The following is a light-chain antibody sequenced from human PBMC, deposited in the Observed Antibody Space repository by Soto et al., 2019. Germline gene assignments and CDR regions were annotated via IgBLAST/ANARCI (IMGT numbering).Light chain of an antibody. CDR3: QQYGSSPLT. CDR2: GAS. CDR1: ESVSNF. J-gene: IGKJ4*01. Sequence: ENVFTQSPATLSLSPGERATLSCRASESVSNFLVWYQQKPGQAPRLLIYGASSRATGIPDRFSGSGSGTDFTLTISRLEPEDFAVYYCQQYGSSPLTFGGGTKVDIK. V-gene: IGKV3-20*01.